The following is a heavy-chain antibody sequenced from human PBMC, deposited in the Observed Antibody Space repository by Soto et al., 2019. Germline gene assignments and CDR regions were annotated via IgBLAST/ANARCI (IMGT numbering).Heavy chain of an antibody. Sequence: QVQLQESGPGLVKPSQTLSLTCTVSGGSISSGGYYWSWIRQHPGKGLEWIGYIYYSGSTYYNPSLKSRVTISVDTSKNQFSLKLSSVTAADTAVYYCARAMTYYYDSSGLSPFSYYGMDVWGQGTTVTVSS. CDR1: GGSISSGGYY. J-gene: IGHJ6*02. V-gene: IGHV4-31*03. CDR3: ARAMTYYYDSSGLSPFSYYGMDV. D-gene: IGHD3-22*01. CDR2: IYYSGST.